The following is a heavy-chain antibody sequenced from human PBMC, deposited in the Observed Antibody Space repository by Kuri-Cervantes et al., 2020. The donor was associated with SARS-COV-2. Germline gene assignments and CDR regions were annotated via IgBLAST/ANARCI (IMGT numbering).Heavy chain of an antibody. D-gene: IGHD1-26*01. CDR2: LYYSGST. Sequence: ESLKISCAASGFTFSDYYWSWIRQPPGKGLEWIGYLYYSGSTNYNPSLKSRVTISLDTSKNQFSLKLSSATAADTAVYYCATGSYYVAYDYWGQGTLVTVSS. CDR1: GFTFSDYY. J-gene: IGHJ4*02. V-gene: IGHV4-59*01. CDR3: ATGSYYVAYDY.